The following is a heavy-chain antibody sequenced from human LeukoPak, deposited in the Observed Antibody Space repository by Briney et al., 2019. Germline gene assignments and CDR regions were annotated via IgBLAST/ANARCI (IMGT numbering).Heavy chain of an antibody. CDR3: ARVFDS. CDR2: VFYTGKT. Sequence: SETLSLTCTVSGGSVSTSDYYWGWIRQSPVKGLEWIGDVFYTGKTNYNPSLRGRATISIDTSKNQFSLKLTYVTAADSAVYYCARVFDSWGQGTQVTASS. J-gene: IGHJ4*02. CDR1: GGSVSTSDYY. V-gene: IGHV4-39*07.